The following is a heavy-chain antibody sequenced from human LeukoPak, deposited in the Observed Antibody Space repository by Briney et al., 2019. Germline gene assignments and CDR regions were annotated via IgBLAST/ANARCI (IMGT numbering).Heavy chain of an antibody. CDR2: IKQDGSEK. Sequence: GGSLRLSCAASGFTFSSYAMHWVRQAPGKGLEWVANIKQDGSEKYYVDSVKGRFTISRDNAKNSLYLQMNSLRAEDTAVYYCARYLWFGELYMSGYYYYGMDVWGQGTTVTVSS. CDR3: ARYLWFGELYMSGYYYYGMDV. V-gene: IGHV3-7*01. J-gene: IGHJ6*02. CDR1: GFTFSSYA. D-gene: IGHD3-10*01.